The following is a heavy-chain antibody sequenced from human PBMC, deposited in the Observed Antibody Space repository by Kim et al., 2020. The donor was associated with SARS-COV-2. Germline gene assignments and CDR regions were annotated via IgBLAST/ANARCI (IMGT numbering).Heavy chain of an antibody. V-gene: IGHV3-23*01. D-gene: IGHD3-10*01. J-gene: IGHJ4*02. CDR3: AKDRIVGRYGSGSSFDY. CDR2: ISGSGGST. CDR1: GFTFSSYA. Sequence: GGSLRLSCAASGFTFSSYAMSWVRQAPGKGLEWVSAISGSGGSTYYADSVKGRFTISRDNSKNTLYLQMNSLRAEDTAVYYCAKDRIVGRYGSGSSFDYWGQGTLVTVSS.